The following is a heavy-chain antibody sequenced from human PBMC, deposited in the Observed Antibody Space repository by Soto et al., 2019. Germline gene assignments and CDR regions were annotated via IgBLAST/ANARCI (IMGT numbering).Heavy chain of an antibody. Sequence: GPSVKVSCKASGGTFSSYAISWVRQAPGQGLEWMGGIIPIFGTANYAQKFQGRVTITADESTSTAYMELSSLRSEDTAVYYCARHFMTTVTTGWLDPWGQGTLVTVSS. CDR3: ARHFMTTVTTGWLDP. V-gene: IGHV1-69*13. J-gene: IGHJ5*02. CDR1: GGTFSSYA. D-gene: IGHD4-17*01. CDR2: IIPIFGTA.